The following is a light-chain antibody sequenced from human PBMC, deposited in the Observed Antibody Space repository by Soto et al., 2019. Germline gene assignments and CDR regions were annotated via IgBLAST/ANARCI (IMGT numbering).Light chain of an antibody. J-gene: IGLJ1*01. CDR3: SSYVSSTTSYV. CDR1: SSDVGNYNP. CDR2: EVN. V-gene: IGLV2-23*02. Sequence: QSVLTQPASVSGSPGQSVTISCTGSSSDVGNYNPVSWYQHHPGKAPKLMIYEVNKRPSGLSSRFSGSKSGNTASLTISGLQVEDEADYYCSSYVSSTTSYVFGTGTKVTVL.